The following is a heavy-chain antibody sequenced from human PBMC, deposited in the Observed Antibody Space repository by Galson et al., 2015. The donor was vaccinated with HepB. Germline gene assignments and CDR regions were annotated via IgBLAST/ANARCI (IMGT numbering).Heavy chain of an antibody. CDR1: GFTFSDYY. CDR3: AGRGQRLRRGYYYYGMDV. Sequence: SLRLSCAASGFTFSDYYMSWIRQAPGKGLEWVSYISSSGSTIYYADSVKGRFTISRDNAKNSLYLQMNSLRAEDTAVYYCAGRGQRLRRGYYYYGMDVWGQGTTVTVSS. CDR2: ISSSGSTI. D-gene: IGHD4-17*01. J-gene: IGHJ6*02. V-gene: IGHV3-11*01.